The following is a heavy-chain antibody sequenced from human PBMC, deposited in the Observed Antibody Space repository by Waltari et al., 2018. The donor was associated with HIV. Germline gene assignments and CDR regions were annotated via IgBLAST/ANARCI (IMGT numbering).Heavy chain of an antibody. J-gene: IGHJ6*02. D-gene: IGHD6-25*01. CDR3: AKTRGAAGTDYYGMDV. CDR2: IYHSGNT. CDR1: GGSITSGGYY. V-gene: IGHV4-31*03. Sequence: VQLQASGPGLVKPSETLSVTCSVSGGSITSGGYYWSWIRQPPGKGLEWIGHIYHSGNTCDNPARRSRLSISVDRSKNQFSLEVRSVTAADTAVYYCAKTRGAAGTDYYGMDVWGQGTTVSVSS.